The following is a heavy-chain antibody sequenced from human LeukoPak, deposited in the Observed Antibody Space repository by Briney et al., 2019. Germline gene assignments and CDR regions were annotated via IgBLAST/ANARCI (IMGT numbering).Heavy chain of an antibody. D-gene: IGHD5-24*01. CDR2: INHSGST. Sequence: PSETLSLTCAVYGGSFSGYYWSRIRQPPGKGLEWIGEINHSGSTNYNPSLKSRVTISVDTSKNQFSLKLSSVTAADTAVYYCARESIDGMAVAFDIWGQGTMVTVSS. CDR1: GGSFSGYY. V-gene: IGHV4-34*01. J-gene: IGHJ3*02. CDR3: ARESIDGMAVAFDI.